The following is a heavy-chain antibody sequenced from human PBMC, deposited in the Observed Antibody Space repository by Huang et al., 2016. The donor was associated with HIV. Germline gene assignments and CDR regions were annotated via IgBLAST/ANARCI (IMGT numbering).Heavy chain of an antibody. D-gene: IGHD3-10*01. CDR3: AKDIGGSITMVRGVIITGFQH. Sequence: EVQLVESGGGLVQPGRSLRLSCTASGFTFDDYAMHWVRQASGKGVGWVSGIMWNSGSIGYADSVKGRFTISRDNAKNSLYLQMNSLRAEDTALYYCAKDIGGSITMVRGVIITGFQHWGQGTLVTVSS. CDR2: IMWNSGSI. J-gene: IGHJ1*01. V-gene: IGHV3-9*01. CDR1: GFTFDDYA.